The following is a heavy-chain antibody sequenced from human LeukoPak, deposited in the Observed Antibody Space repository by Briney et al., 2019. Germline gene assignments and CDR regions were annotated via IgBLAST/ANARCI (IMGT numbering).Heavy chain of an antibody. V-gene: IGHV1-2*02. Sequence: ASVKVSCKASGYTFTSHYLHWVRQAPGQGLGWMGWINPTSGGTNYLQKFQGRVVMTRDTSIGTVYMELSSLTSGDTAVYFCARSRSFSGYGALGPWGQGTLVTVSS. CDR2: INPTSGGT. D-gene: IGHD5-12*01. J-gene: IGHJ5*02. CDR1: GYTFTSHY. CDR3: ARSRSFSGYGALGP.